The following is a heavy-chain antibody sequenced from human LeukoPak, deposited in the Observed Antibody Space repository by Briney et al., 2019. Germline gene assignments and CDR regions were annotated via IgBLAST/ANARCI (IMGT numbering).Heavy chain of an antibody. Sequence: SETLSLTCAVYGGSFSGYYWSWIRQPPGKGLEWIGEINHSGSTNYNPSLKSRVTISVDTSKNQFSLKLSSVTAADTAVYYCASSYYDILTLDYWGQGTLVTVSS. D-gene: IGHD3-9*01. J-gene: IGHJ4*02. CDR3: ASSYYDILTLDY. CDR1: GGSFSGYY. CDR2: INHSGST. V-gene: IGHV4-34*01.